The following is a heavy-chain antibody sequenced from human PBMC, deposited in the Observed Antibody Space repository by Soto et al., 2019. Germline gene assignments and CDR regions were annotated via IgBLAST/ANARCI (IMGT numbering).Heavy chain of an antibody. D-gene: IGHD3-10*01. Sequence: PGVSLRLSCAASGFNFTNYGMHWVRQAPGKGLEWAAVIWYDGSNKYYADSVKGRFTISRDNSKNSLFLQVNSLRAEDTAVYYCARGTAPRSTVLRGPPSMRGFDIWGQGTKVTVSS. CDR2: IWYDGSNK. CDR3: ARGTAPRSTVLRGPPSMRGFDI. J-gene: IGHJ3*02. CDR1: GFNFTNYG. V-gene: IGHV3-33*01.